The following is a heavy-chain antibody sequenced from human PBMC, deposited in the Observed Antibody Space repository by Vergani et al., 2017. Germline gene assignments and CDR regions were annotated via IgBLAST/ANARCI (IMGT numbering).Heavy chain of an antibody. D-gene: IGHD6-19*01. CDR1: GFTFSSYA. Sequence: EVQLLESGGGLVQPGGSLRLSCAASGFTFSSYAMSWVRQAPGKGLEWVSAISGSGGSTYYADSVKGRFTISRDNSKNTLYLQMNSLRAEDTALYYCAKDRAPSSGWYSPDDAFDIWGQGTMVTVSS. CDR2: ISGSGGST. CDR3: AKDRAPSSGWYSPDDAFDI. V-gene: IGHV3-23*01. J-gene: IGHJ3*02.